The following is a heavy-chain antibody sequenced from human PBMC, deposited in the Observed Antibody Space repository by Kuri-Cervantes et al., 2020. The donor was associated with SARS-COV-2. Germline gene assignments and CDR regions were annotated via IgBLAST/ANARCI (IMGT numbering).Heavy chain of an antibody. J-gene: IGHJ4*02. CDR2: INPDTGGT. V-gene: IGHV1-2*02. Sequence: ASVKVSCKASGYPFTGFYLHWVRQTPGQGLEWMGWINPDTGGTNYAQKFQGRVTMTRDTSISTAYMELSSLRSEDTAVYYCARSRGYYDFWSGYQHLTTSGFDYWGQGTLVTVSS. CDR1: GYPFTGFY. D-gene: IGHD3-3*01. CDR3: ARSRGYYDFWSGYQHLTTSGFDY.